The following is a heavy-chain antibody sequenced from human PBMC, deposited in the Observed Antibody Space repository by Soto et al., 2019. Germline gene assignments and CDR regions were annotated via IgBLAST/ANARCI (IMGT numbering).Heavy chain of an antibody. V-gene: IGHV3-15*07. J-gene: IGHJ5*02. CDR1: GFTFSNAR. Sequence: EVQLVESGGGLVKPGGSLRLSCAASGFTFSNARMNWVRQAPGKGLEWVGRIKSKTDGGTTDYAAPVKGRFTISRDDSKNTLYLQMNSLKTEDTAVYYCTTDLQQLVLFSWFDPWGQGTLVTVSS. CDR2: IKSKTDGGTT. D-gene: IGHD6-13*01. CDR3: TTDLQQLVLFSWFDP.